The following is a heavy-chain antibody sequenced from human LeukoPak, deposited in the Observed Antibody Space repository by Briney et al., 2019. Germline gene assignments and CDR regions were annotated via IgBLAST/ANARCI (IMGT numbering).Heavy chain of an antibody. J-gene: IGHJ6*03. CDR1: GGSISSYY. D-gene: IGHD5-12*01. CDR2: IYYSGST. Sequence: SETLSLTCTVSGGSISSYYWSWIRQPPGKGLEWIGYIYYSGSTNYNPSLKGRVTISVDTSKNQFSLKLSSVTAADTAVYYCAREGREDSGYRYYMDVWGKGTTVTVSS. CDR3: AREGREDSGYRYYMDV. V-gene: IGHV4-59*01.